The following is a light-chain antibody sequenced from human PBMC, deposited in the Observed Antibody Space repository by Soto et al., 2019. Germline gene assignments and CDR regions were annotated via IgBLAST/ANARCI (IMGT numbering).Light chain of an antibody. Sequence: EIVLTQSPATLSLSPGERATLSCRASQSVSSTYLAWYQQKPGQAPRLLIYGASGRATGIPDRFSGSGSGTDFTLTISRLEPEDFAVYYCQQYVSSPPLTFGGGTKVDIK. J-gene: IGKJ4*01. V-gene: IGKV3-20*01. CDR2: GAS. CDR3: QQYVSSPPLT. CDR1: QSVSSTY.